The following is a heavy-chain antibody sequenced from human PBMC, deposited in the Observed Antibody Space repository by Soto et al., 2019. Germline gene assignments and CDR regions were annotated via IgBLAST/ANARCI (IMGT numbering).Heavy chain of an antibody. J-gene: IGHJ5*02. CDR1: GFTVNTIY. V-gene: IGHV3-66*01. CDR3: ARGDNLSP. Sequence: EVQLVESGGGLVQPGGSLRLSCAASGFTVNTIYMTWVRQAPGKGLEWVSDIYSGGSTLYADSVRDRFTISRDSDENTLFLQMNSLRVEDTGVYYCARGDNLSPWGQGTLVTVSS. D-gene: IGHD3-9*01. CDR2: IYSGGST.